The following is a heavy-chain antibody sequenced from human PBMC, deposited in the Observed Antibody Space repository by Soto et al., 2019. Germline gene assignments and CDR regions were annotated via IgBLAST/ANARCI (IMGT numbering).Heavy chain of an antibody. Sequence: SGPLALTCTVSGGSTSSSTYSWGWIRQPPGRGLEGIGSIYNSGVDYNPSLKSRVTISVDTSKTQFSLRLTSVTAADTALYYCARHPPGSPSSIDPSGPASMVTGFS. V-gene: IGHV4-39*01. CDR1: GGSTSSSTYS. D-gene: IGHD6-6*01. CDR2: IYNSGV. CDR3: ARHPPGSPSSIDP. J-gene: IGHJ5*02.